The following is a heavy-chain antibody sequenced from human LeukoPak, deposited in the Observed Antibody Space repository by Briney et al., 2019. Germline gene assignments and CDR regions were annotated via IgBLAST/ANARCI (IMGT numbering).Heavy chain of an antibody. CDR1: GFTFSSYW. J-gene: IGHJ4*02. Sequence: GGSLRLSCAASGFTFSSYWMSWVRQAPGKGLEWVANIKQDGSEKYYVDSVKGRFTISRDNAKNSLYLQMNSLRAEDTAVYYYARGFMITFGGSIDYWGQGTLVTVSS. D-gene: IGHD3-16*01. CDR3: ARGFMITFGGSIDY. CDR2: IKQDGSEK. V-gene: IGHV3-7*01.